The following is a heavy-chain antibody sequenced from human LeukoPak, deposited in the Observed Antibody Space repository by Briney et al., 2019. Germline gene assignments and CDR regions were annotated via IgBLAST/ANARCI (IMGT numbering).Heavy chain of an antibody. J-gene: IGHJ4*02. CDR3: ARTIVVSFDY. CDR1: GFAFSSYE. Sequence: GGSLRLSCAASGFAFSSYEMNWVRQAPGRGLEWVSYISSSGNSRYYADSVKGRFTISRDNAKNSLYLQMNSLRAEDTAVYYCARTIVVSFDYWGQGTLVTVSS. V-gene: IGHV3-48*03. CDR2: ISSSGNSR. D-gene: IGHD3-22*01.